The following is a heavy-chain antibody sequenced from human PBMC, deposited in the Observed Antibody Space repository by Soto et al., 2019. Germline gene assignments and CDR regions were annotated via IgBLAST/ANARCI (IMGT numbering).Heavy chain of an antibody. V-gene: IGHV4-59*01. J-gene: IGHJ4*01. CDR1: GGSIRNVY. D-gene: IGHD2-15*01. CDR2: IFHSGNA. Sequence: SETLSLTCTVSGGSIRNVYWSWIRQAPGKGLEWIGFIFHSGNAKYNPSLKSRVTISVDTSKNQFALSLDSVTAADTAVYFCARAHAPTLPFDSWGQGTLVTVSS. CDR3: ARAHAPTLPFDS.